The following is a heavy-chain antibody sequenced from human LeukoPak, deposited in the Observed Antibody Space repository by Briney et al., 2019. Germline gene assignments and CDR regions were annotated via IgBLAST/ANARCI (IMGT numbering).Heavy chain of an antibody. CDR3: ATEALLRDVQRPHLDP. V-gene: IGHV1-24*01. Sequence: ASVKVSCKVSGYTLTELSMHWVRQAPGKGLEWMGGFDPEDGETIYAQKFQGRVTMTEDTSTDTAYMELSSLRPEDTAVYYCATEALLRDVQRPHLDPWGQGTLVTVSS. CDR2: FDPEDGET. CDR1: GYTLTELS. J-gene: IGHJ5*02. D-gene: IGHD1-26*01.